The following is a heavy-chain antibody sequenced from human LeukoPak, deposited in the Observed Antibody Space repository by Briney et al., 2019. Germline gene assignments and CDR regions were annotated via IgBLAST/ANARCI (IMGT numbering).Heavy chain of an antibody. Sequence: GGSLRLSCAASGFTFSGYNMNWVRQAPGKGLEWVSSISSSSSYIYYADSVKGRFTNPRDNAKNSLYLQMNSLRAEDTAVYYCASSSERDYDFWSGYPLGYWGQGTLATVSS. CDR3: ASSSERDYDFWSGYPLGY. J-gene: IGHJ4*02. V-gene: IGHV3-21*01. D-gene: IGHD3-3*01. CDR1: GFTFSGYN. CDR2: ISSSSSYI.